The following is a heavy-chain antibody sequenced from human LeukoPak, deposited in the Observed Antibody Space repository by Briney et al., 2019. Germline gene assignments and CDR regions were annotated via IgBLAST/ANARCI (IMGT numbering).Heavy chain of an antibody. CDR2: ISYDGSNK. V-gene: IGHV3-30*04. Sequence: PGGSLRPSCAASGFTFSSYAMHWVRQAPGKGLEWVAVISYDGSNKYYADSVKGRFTISRDNSKNTLYLQMNSLRAEDTAVYYCARDFLYYFDYWGQGTLVTVSS. CDR3: ARDFLYYFDY. CDR1: GFTFSSYA. J-gene: IGHJ4*02. D-gene: IGHD2/OR15-2a*01.